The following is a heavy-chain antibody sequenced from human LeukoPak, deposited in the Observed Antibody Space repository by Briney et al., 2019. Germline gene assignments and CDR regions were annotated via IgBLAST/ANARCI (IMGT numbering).Heavy chain of an antibody. Sequence: ASVKVSCKASGYTFTGYYMHWVRQAPGQGLEWMGWINPNSGGTNYAQKFQGRVTMTRDTSITTAYMELSRLRSDDTAVYYCARDGCGGDCYDAFDIWGQGTMVTASS. CDR1: GYTFTGYY. V-gene: IGHV1-2*02. CDR2: INPNSGGT. CDR3: ARDGCGGDCYDAFDI. D-gene: IGHD2-21*02. J-gene: IGHJ3*02.